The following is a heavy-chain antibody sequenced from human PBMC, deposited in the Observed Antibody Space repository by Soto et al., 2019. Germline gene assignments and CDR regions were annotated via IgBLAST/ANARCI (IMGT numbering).Heavy chain of an antibody. J-gene: IGHJ3*02. D-gene: IGHD3-22*01. CDR1: GFTFSSYA. Sequence: QVQLVESGGGVVQPGRSLRLCCAASGFTFSSYAMHWVRQAPGKGLEWVAVISYDGSNKYYADSVKGRFTISRDNSKNTLYLQMNSLRAEDTAVYYCARTPAHDSSGYYYAFDIWGQGTMVTVSS. CDR3: ARTPAHDSSGYYYAFDI. CDR2: ISYDGSNK. V-gene: IGHV3-30-3*01.